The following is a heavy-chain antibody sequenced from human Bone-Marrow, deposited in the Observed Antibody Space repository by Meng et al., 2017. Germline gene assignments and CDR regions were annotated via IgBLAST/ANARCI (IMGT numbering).Heavy chain of an antibody. CDR3: VKDATGGDYNFDF. D-gene: IGHD4-17*01. CDR2: LSWRGDSI. Sequence: GGSLRLSCEASGFTFDDYAMHWIRQGPGKGLEWVSGLSWRGDSIGYADSVKGRFTISRDNAKNLVYLQMSSLRSEDTALYYCVKDATGGDYNFDFWGQGTQVTVSS. V-gene: IGHV3-9*01. CDR1: GFTFDDYA. J-gene: IGHJ4*02.